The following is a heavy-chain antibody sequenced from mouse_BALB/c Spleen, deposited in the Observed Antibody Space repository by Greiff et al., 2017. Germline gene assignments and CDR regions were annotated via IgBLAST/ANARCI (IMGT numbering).Heavy chain of an antibody. CDR2: INPNNGGT. V-gene: IGHV1-18*01. Sequence: EVQLQQSGPELVKPGASVKIPCKASGYTFTDYNMDWVKQSHGKSLEWIGDINPNNGGTIYNQKFKGKATLTVDKSSSTAYMELRSLTSEDTAVYYCARGIYYYGSSYVKGAMAYWGQGTSVTVSS. D-gene: IGHD1-1*01. CDR1: GYTFTDYN. CDR3: ARGIYYYGSSYVKGAMAY. J-gene: IGHJ4*01.